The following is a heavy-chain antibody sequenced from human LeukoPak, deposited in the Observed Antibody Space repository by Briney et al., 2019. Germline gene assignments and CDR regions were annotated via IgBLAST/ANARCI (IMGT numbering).Heavy chain of an antibody. CDR3: AATPPEYYYYGMDV. Sequence: PSETLSLTCTVSGGSISSYYWSWVRQAPGKGLEWVANIKQDGSEKYYVDSVKGRFTISRDNAKNSLYLQMNSLRAEDTAVYYCAATPPEYYYYGMDVWGQGTTVTVSS. CDR1: GGSISSYY. V-gene: IGHV3-7*01. J-gene: IGHJ6*02. CDR2: IKQDGSEK.